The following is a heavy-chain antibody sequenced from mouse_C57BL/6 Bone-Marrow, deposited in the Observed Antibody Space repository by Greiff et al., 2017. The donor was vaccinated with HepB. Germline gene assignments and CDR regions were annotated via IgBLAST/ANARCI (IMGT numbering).Heavy chain of an antibody. CDR1: GFTFSDFY. CDR3: ARDESDYDAGAMDY. CDR2: SRNKANDYTT. D-gene: IGHD2-4*01. J-gene: IGHJ4*01. Sequence: EVKVVESGGGLVQSGRSLRLSCATSGFTFSDFYMEWVRQAPGKGLEWIAASRNKANDYTTEYSASVKGRFSVSRDTAQSILYLQMNALRAEDTAIYYCARDESDYDAGAMDYWGQGTSVTVSA. V-gene: IGHV7-1*01.